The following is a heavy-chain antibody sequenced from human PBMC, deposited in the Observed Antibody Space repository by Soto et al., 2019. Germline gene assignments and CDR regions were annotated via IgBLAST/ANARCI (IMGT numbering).Heavy chain of an antibody. CDR1: GFTFSSYS. Sequence: EVQLVESGGGLVQPGGSLRLSCAASGFTFSSYSMNWVRQAPGKGLEWVSYISSSSSSLDYADSVKGRFTISSDHAQNSLYLQMDGLGDEDRAVYCCARCRSGGSCSDYWGQGTLVTVSS. D-gene: IGHD2-15*01. CDR3: ARCRSGGSCSDY. CDR2: ISSSSSSL. V-gene: IGHV3-48*02. J-gene: IGHJ4*02.